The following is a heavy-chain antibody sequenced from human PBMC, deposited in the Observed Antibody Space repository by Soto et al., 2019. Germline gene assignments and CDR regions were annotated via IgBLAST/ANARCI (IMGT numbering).Heavy chain of an antibody. CDR3: ARGSSEYYFDY. D-gene: IGHD2-2*01. CDR2: IWYDGSNK. CDR1: GFTFSSYE. Sequence: VQLVESGGGLVQPGGSLRLSCAASGFTFSSYEMNWVRQAPGKGLEWVAVIWYDGSNKYYADSVKGRFTISRDNSKNTLYLQMNSLRAEDTAVYYCARGSSEYYFDYWGQGTLVTVSS. J-gene: IGHJ4*02. V-gene: IGHV3-33*08.